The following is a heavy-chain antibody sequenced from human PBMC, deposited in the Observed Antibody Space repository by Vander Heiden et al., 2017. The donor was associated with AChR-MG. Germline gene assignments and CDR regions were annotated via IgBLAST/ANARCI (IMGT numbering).Heavy chain of an antibody. CDR1: GYNFNSHN. D-gene: IGHD3-16*01. V-gene: IGHV1-46*02. CDR3: ARGYDGSNYFDS. CDR2: INPNGGST. Sequence: QVQLVQSGAEVKEPGASVKVSCAASGYNFNSHNMHWVRQAPGQGLEWMGKINPNGGSTDYAQRFQGRVTMTRDPSTSTVYMEVGSLRSEDTAVFYCARGYDGSNYFDSWGQGTLVSVSS. J-gene: IGHJ4*02.